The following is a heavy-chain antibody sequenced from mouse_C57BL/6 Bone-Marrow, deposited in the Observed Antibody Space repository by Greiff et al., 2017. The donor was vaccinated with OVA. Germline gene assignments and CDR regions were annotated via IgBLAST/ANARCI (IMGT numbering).Heavy chain of an antibody. CDR1: GFNIKDDY. CDR3: TTCRY. V-gene: IGHV14-4*01. CDR2: IDPENGDT. Sequence: VQLQQSGAELVRPGASVKLSCTASGFNIKDDYMHWVKERPEQGLEWIGWIDPENGDTEYASKFQGKATRTADTSSKTVYLHLSSLTSEDTAVYYCTTCRYWGQGTTLTVSS. J-gene: IGHJ2*01.